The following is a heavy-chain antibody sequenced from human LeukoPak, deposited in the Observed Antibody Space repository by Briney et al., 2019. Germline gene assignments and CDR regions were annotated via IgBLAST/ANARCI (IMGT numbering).Heavy chain of an antibody. V-gene: IGHV1-18*01. CDR1: VYNFLNYG. D-gene: IGHD2-21*01. Sequence: SVSVSYKPSVYNFLNYGISWVPQAPGQGLEWMGWNSGKTSNINYAQKYQARATMTRDTSTSTAYMELRSLRSDDTAVYFCARRFLNSHPIYYYMDVWAKGTTVIVSS. CDR2: NSGKTSNI. J-gene: IGHJ6*03. CDR3: ARRFLNSHPIYYYMDV.